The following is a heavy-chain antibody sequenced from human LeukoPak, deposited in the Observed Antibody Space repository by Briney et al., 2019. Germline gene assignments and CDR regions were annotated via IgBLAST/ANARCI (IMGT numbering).Heavy chain of an antibody. CDR1: GYTLTGYY. Sequence: ASVKVSCKASGYTLTGYYLHWVHQAPGQGLEWVGWINPNTGATHSAQKFQGRITMTRDTSISTAYMDLSRLRSDDTAVYYCARDRVGSGWPRPYYFEVWGQGTLVTVSS. V-gene: IGHV1-2*02. CDR2: INPNTGAT. D-gene: IGHD6-19*01. J-gene: IGHJ4*02. CDR3: ARDRVGSGWPRPYYFEV.